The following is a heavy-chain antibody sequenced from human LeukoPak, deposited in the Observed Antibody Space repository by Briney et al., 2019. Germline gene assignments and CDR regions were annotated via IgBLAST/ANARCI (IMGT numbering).Heavy chain of an antibody. V-gene: IGHV4-59*08. CDR3: ARKEYGDSYYFDY. D-gene: IGHD4-17*01. J-gene: IGHJ4*02. Sequence: SETLSLTCTVSGGSISSYYWSWIRQPPGKGLEWIGYIYYSGSTNYNPSLKSRVTISVDTSKNQFSLKLSSVTAADTAVYYCARKEYGDSYYFDYWGQGTLVTVSS. CDR2: IYYSGST. CDR1: GGSISSYY.